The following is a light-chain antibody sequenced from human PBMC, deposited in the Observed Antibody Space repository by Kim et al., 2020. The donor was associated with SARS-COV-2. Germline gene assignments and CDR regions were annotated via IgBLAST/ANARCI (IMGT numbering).Light chain of an antibody. CDR1: QDVSRW. CDR2: DAS. Sequence: AAVGDGVSIPCRASQDVSRWLVWYQQKPGNAPKLLIYDASTVESGVPSRFSGSGSGTEFTLPISSLQPDDFATYYCQHHASYAITFGQGTRLEIK. CDR3: QHHASYAIT. V-gene: IGKV1-5*01. J-gene: IGKJ5*01.